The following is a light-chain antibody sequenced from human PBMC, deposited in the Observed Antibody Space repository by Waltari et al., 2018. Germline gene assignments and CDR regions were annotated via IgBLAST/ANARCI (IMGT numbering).Light chain of an antibody. Sequence: DFQLTQSPSFLSASVGDRVTITCRASQGISRHLAWYQQKPGEAPKLLIYDVSTLQSGVSSRFSGSGFGTEFTLTISSLQPEDSATYYCQKLDNYPPPTFGQGTRLEI. CDR3: QKLDNYPPPT. J-gene: IGKJ5*01. CDR1: QGISRH. V-gene: IGKV1-9*01. CDR2: DVS.